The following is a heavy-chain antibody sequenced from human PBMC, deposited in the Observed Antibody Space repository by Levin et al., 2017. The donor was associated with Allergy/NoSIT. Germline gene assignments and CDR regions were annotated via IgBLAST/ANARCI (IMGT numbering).Heavy chain of an antibody. V-gene: IGHV4-34*01. Sequence: SETLSLTCSVYGGSFSTYYWTWIRQPPGKGLEWIGEINHSGSTNYNPSLKSRVTISLDTSTNQFSLKLSSVTAADTAVYYCARGQNWNFVGPGRVHGWFDPWGQGTLVTVSS. D-gene: IGHD1-7*01. CDR2: INHSGST. CDR3: ARGQNWNFVGPGRVHGWFDP. CDR1: GGSFSTYY. J-gene: IGHJ5*02.